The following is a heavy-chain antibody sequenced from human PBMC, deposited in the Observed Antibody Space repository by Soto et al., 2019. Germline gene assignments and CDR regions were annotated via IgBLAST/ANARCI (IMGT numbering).Heavy chain of an antibody. V-gene: IGHV4-59*01. CDR3: ARALDYSSSRQFDP. CDR2: IYYSGST. J-gene: IGHJ5*02. D-gene: IGHD6-13*01. CDR1: GGSISSYY. Sequence: LSLTCTVSGGSISSYYWSWIRQPPGKGLEWIGYIYYSGSTNYNPSLKSRVTISVDTSKNQFSLKLSSVTAADTAVYYCARALDYSSSRQFDPWGQGTRGTVS.